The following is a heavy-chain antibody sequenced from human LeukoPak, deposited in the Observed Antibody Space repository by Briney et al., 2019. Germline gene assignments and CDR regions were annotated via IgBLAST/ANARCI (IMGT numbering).Heavy chain of an antibody. V-gene: IGHV4-39*07. CDR3: ARGLPVLTYYYDSSGYRRRADYYYYYMDV. CDR2: INHSGST. J-gene: IGHJ6*03. CDR1: GGSISSSSYY. Sequence: KPSETLSLTCTVSGGSISSSSYYWGWIRQPPGKGLEWIGEINHSGSTNYNPSLKSRVTISVDTSKNQFSLKLSSVTAADTAVYYCARGLPVLTYYYDSSGYRRRADYYYYYMDVWGIGTTVTVSS. D-gene: IGHD3-22*01.